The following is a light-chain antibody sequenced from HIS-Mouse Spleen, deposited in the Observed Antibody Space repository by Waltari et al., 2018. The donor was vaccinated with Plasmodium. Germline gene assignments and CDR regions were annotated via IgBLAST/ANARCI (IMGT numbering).Light chain of an antibody. CDR1: QSISSW. Sequence: DIQMTQSPSPLSASVGYRVTITCRASQSISSWLAWYQQKPGKAPKLLIYKASSLESGVPSRFSGSGSGTEFTLTISSLQPDDFATYYCQQYNSYSWTFGQGTKVEIK. J-gene: IGKJ1*01. CDR2: KAS. V-gene: IGKV1-5*03. CDR3: QQYNSYSWT.